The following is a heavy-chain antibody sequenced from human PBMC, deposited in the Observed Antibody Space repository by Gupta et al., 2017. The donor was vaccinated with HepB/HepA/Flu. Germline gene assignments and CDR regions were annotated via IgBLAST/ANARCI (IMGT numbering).Heavy chain of an antibody. CDR1: GSIFSGYA. CDR2: ISTGGGNT. V-gene: IGHV3-23*01. D-gene: IGHD3-10*01. J-gene: IGHJ6*02. CDR3: AKDHFYGSGNYKYYYGMDV. Sequence: EVQVLESGGGLVQPGGSLRLSCAASGSIFSGYAMTWVRQAPGKGLGWCSTISTGGGNTHYADSVKGRFTISRDNSKNTLYLQMNSLGAEDTAIYYCAKDHFYGSGNYKYYYGMDVWGQGTTVTGSS.